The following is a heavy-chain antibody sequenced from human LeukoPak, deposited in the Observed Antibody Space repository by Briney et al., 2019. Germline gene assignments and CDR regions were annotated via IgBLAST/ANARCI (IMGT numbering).Heavy chain of an antibody. Sequence: GGSLRLSCAASGFTFDDYAMHWVRQAPGKGLEWVSGISWNSGSIGYADSVKGRFTISRDNAKNSLYLQMNSLRAEDTALYYCAGSPTVVTPPDYWGQGTLVTVSS. CDR2: ISWNSGSI. CDR1: GFTFDDYA. J-gene: IGHJ4*02. V-gene: IGHV3-9*01. CDR3: AGSPTVVTPPDY. D-gene: IGHD4-23*01.